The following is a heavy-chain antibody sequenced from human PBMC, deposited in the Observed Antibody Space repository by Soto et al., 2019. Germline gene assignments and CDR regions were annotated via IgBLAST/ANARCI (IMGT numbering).Heavy chain of an antibody. Sequence: SSVKVSCKASGGTFSSYGISWVRQAPGQGLEWMAVIIPIFGTANYAQKFQGRVTLTADESTSTAYMELISLRSEDTAMYYCARAIGNQIDYWGLGTLVTVSS. CDR2: IIPIFGTA. CDR1: GGTFSSYG. D-gene: IGHD2-2*01. V-gene: IGHV1-69*13. J-gene: IGHJ4*02. CDR3: ARAIGNQIDY.